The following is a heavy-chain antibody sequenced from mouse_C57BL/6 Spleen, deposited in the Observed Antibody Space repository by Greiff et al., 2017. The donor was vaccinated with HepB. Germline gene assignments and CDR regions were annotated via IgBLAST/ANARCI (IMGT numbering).Heavy chain of an antibody. V-gene: IGHV5-4*01. J-gene: IGHJ4*01. CDR1: GFTFSSYA. CDR2: ISDGGSYT. D-gene: IGHD1-1*01. Sequence: EVQVVESGGGLVKPGGSLKLSCAASGFTFSSYAMSWVRQTPEKRLEWVATISDGGSYTYYPDNVKGRFTISRDNAKNKLYRQMSHLKSEDTAMYYCAREEVTTDMDYWGQGTSVTVSS. CDR3: AREEVTTDMDY.